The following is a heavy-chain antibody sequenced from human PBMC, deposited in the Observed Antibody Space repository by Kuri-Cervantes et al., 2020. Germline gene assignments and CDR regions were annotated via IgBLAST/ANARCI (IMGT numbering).Heavy chain of an antibody. V-gene: IGHV3-53*01. J-gene: IGHJ6*02. D-gene: IGHD2-15*01. CDR2: IYSGGST. CDR3: AREGGRGGMDV. Sequence: GESLKISCAASGFTVSSNYMSWVRQAPGKGLEWVSVIYSGGSTYYADSVKGRFTISRDNSKNTRYLQMNSLRAEDTAVYYCAREGGRGGMDVWGQGTTVTVSS. CDR1: GFTVSSNY.